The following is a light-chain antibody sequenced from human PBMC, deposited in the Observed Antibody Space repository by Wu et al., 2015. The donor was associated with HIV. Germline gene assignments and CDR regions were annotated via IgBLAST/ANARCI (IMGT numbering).Light chain of an antibody. CDR3: QQRGYWGT. CDR1: QSVSSSY. V-gene: IGKV3D-20*02. CDR2: GAS. J-gene: IGKJ4*01. Sequence: EIVLTQSPATLSLSPGERATLPCRASQSVSSSYLAWYQQKPGQAPRLLIYGASSRATGIPDRFSGSGSGTDFTLTISRLEPEDFAVYYCQQRGYWGTFGGGTKVETK.